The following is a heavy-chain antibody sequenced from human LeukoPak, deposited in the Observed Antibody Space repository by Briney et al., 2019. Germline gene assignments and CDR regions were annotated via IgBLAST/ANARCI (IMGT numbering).Heavy chain of an antibody. Sequence: SGTLSLTCAVSGASISSGNWWSWVRPPPGQGLEWIGEIHRSGSTNDNPSLKSRVTISIDKSKNQFSLKLSSMTAADTAVYYCARRNYYDSTGYYDYWGQGTLVTVSS. V-gene: IGHV4-4*02. CDR1: GASISSGNW. D-gene: IGHD3-22*01. CDR2: IHRSGST. J-gene: IGHJ4*02. CDR3: ARRNYYDSTGYYDY.